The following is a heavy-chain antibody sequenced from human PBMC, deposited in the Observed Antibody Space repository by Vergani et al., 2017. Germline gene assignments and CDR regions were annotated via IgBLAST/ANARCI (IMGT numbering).Heavy chain of an antibody. V-gene: IGHV3-23*01. D-gene: IGHD1-26*01. J-gene: IGHJ5*02. CDR3: AKDSIVGADTWFDP. CDR2: IKNDGGKS. CDR1: GFTFSPHA. Sequence: DVQLLQSGGDLVQPGGSLKLSCVASGFTFSPHAMSWVRQTPGKGLEWVSTIKNDGGKSHYADFVKGRFAISRDNSRNTLYLQMNSLRVEDTAVYYCAKDSIVGADTWFDPWGQGSLVTVSS.